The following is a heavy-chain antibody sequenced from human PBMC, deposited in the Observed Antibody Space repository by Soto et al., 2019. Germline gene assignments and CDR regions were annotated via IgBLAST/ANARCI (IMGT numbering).Heavy chain of an antibody. V-gene: IGHV1-18*01. D-gene: IGHD3-3*01. J-gene: IGHJ3*02. CDR1: GYTFTSYG. CDR2: ISAYNGNT. CDR3: ARGELRSGYQDDAFDI. Sequence: ASVKVSCKASGYTFTSYGISWVRQAPGQGLEWMGWISAYNGNTNYAQKLQGRVTMTTDTSTSTAYMELRSLRSDDTAVYYCARGELRSGYQDDAFDIWGQGTMVTVSS.